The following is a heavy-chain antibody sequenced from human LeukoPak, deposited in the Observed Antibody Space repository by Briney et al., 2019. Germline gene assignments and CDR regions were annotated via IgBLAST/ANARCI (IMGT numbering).Heavy chain of an antibody. J-gene: IGHJ3*01. V-gene: IGHV3-66*01. CDR1: GFTVSNNF. Sequence: QPGGSLRLSCAASGFTVSNNFMSWVRQAPGQGLEWVSLISGGGGTYYAASVKGRFTISRGNSENSLYLQMNSLRPEDTAAYYCARVVDSTRAFHVWGQETLVIVSS. CDR3: ARVVDSTRAFHV. D-gene: IGHD2-21*01. CDR2: ISGGGGT.